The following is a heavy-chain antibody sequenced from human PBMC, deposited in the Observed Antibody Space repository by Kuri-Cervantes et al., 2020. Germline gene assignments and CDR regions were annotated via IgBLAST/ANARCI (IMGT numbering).Heavy chain of an antibody. V-gene: IGHV1-2*04. D-gene: IGHD3-22*01. CDR2: INPNSGGT. J-gene: IGHJ4*02. CDR1: GYTFTGYY. CDR3: ARGPIYYDSSGYYHGGDY. Sequence: ASVKVSCKASGYTFTGYYMHWVRQAPGQGLEWMGWINPNSGGTNYAQKFQGWVTMTRDTSISTAYMELSRLRSDDTAVYYCARGPIYYDSSGYYHGGDYWGQGTLVTVSS.